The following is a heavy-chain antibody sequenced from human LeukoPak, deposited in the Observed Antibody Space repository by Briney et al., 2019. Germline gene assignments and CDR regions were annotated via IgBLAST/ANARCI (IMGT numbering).Heavy chain of an antibody. V-gene: IGHV7-4-1*02. Sequence: ASVTVSCTASGYTFTSYAMNWVRQAPGQGLEWMGWINTNTGNPTYAQGFTGRFVFSLDTSVSTAYLQISSLKAEDTAVYNCARAMYYYDSSGYYSPNYWGQGTLVTVSS. D-gene: IGHD3-22*01. J-gene: IGHJ4*02. CDR1: GYTFTSYA. CDR2: INTNTGNP. CDR3: ARAMYYYDSSGYYSPNY.